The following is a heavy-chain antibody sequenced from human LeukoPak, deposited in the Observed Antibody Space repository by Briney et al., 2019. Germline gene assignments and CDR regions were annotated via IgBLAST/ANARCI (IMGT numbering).Heavy chain of an antibody. CDR1: GGSISSSDYY. CDR3: ARRLLVGATLYFDY. CDR2: IFYSGIT. D-gene: IGHD1-26*01. V-gene: IGHV4-39*01. Sequence: SETLSLTCTVSGGSISSSDYYWGWVRQPPGKGLEWVGSIFYSGITYYNPSLQSRVTISVDTSKNQFSLTLSSVTAADTAVYYCARRLLVGATLYFDYWGQGTLVTVSS. J-gene: IGHJ4*02.